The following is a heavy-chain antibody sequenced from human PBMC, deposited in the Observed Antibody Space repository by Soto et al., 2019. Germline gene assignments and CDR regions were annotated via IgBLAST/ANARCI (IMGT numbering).Heavy chain of an antibody. CDR2: INSDGSST. J-gene: IGHJ4*02. D-gene: IGHD2-15*01. CDR3: VRTSLVVAAATREDY. Sequence: EVQLVESGGGLVQPGESLRLSCAASGFPFSSSWLHWVRQAPGKGLVWVSRINSDGSSTSYAGYVKGRFTISRDNARNTLYLKMNSLRAEDTAVYYCVRTSLVVAAATREDYWGQGTLVTVYS. V-gene: IGHV3-74*01. CDR1: GFPFSSSW.